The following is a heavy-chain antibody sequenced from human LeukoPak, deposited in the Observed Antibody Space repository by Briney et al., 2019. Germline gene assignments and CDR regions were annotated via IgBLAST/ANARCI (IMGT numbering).Heavy chain of an antibody. CDR1: GFTFSSYV. J-gene: IGHJ5*02. Sequence: GGSLRLSCAASGFTFSSYVMHWVRQAPGKGLEWVAVISYDGSSKYYADSVKGRFTISRDNSKNSLYLQMNSLRAEDTAVYYCFPSNWFDPWGQGTLVTVSS. V-gene: IGHV3-30*04. CDR2: ISYDGSSK. CDR3: FPSNWFDP.